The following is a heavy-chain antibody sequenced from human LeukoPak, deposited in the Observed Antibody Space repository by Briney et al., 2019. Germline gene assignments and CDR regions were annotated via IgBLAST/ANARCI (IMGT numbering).Heavy chain of an antibody. Sequence: PVGSLRLSRAASGFTVSNNYMSWVRQAPGKGLEWVSVIYSGVSTYYADSVQGRFTISRDNSKNTLYLQMNSLRAEDTAVYYCATNDYGDYLFDYWGQGTLVTVSS. CDR1: GFTVSNNY. CDR2: IYSGVST. V-gene: IGHV3-66*01. D-gene: IGHD4-17*01. J-gene: IGHJ4*02. CDR3: ATNDYGDYLFDY.